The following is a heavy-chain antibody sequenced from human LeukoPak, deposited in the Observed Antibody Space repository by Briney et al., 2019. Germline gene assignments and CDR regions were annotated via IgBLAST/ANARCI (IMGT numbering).Heavy chain of an antibody. V-gene: IGHV3-15*01. CDR1: GFTFTNAW. Sequence: GGSLRLSCAASGFTFTNAWMSWVRQAPGKGLEWVGRIKRKTDGGTTDYAAPVKGRFSISRDDSKNTLYLQMNSLKTEDTAVYYCTTEVRGYWGQGTLVTVSS. CDR2: IKRKTDGGTT. CDR3: TTEVRGY. J-gene: IGHJ4*02. D-gene: IGHD6-13*01.